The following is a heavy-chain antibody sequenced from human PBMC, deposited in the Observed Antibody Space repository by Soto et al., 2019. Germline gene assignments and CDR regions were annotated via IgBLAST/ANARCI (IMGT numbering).Heavy chain of an antibody. CDR3: AKTGTDGSWFDP. D-gene: IGHD1-1*01. V-gene: IGHV2-70*04. CDR2: IDWDDDK. J-gene: IGHJ5*02. CDR1: GFSLSSSGMR. Sequence: FGPTLVNPTHTLRLTCTFSGFSLSSSGMRVSWIRQPPGKALEWLARIDWDDDKYYSTSLRTRLTISKDTSKNQVVLTMTNMDPVDTATYYCAKTGTDGSWFDPWGQGTLVTVSS.